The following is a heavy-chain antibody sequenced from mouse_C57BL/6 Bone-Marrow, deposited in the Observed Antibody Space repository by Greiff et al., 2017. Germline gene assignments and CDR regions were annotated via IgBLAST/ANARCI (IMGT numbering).Heavy chain of an antibody. CDR2: IDPENGDT. CDR3: TTYGSSLWYFDV. J-gene: IGHJ1*03. CDR1: SFNIKDDY. D-gene: IGHD1-1*01. V-gene: IGHV14-4*01. Sequence: VQLKESGAELVRPGASVKLSCTASSFNIKDDYMHWVKQRPEQGLEWIGWIDPENGDTEYASKFQGKATITADTSSNTAYLQLSSLTSEDTAVYYCTTYGSSLWYFDVWGTGTTVTVSS.